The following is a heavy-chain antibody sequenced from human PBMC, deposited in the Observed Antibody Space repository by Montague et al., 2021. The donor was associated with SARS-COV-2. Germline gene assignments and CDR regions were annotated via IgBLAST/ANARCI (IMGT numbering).Heavy chain of an antibody. CDR1: GGSFSGYY. J-gene: IGHJ5*01. D-gene: IGHD6-13*01. Sequence: SETLSLTCAVYGGSFSGYYWSWIRQPPGKGLEWIGEINHSGSTNYNPSLKSRVTISVDTSKNQFSLKLSSVTAADTAVYYCARLGDSSSCYCFRCSFDSWGQGTLVTVSS. CDR3: ARLGDSSSCYCFRCSFDS. CDR2: INHSGST. V-gene: IGHV4-34*01.